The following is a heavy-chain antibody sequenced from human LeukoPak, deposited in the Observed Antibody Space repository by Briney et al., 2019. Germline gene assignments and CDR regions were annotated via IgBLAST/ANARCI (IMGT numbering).Heavy chain of an antibody. D-gene: IGHD5-18*01. CDR2: IYYSGST. Sequence: SGTLSLTCTVSGGSISSGGYYWSWIRQHPGKGLEWIGYIYYSGSTYYNPSLKSRVTISVDTSKNQFSLKLSSVTAADTAVYYCARDRVDTAMHGMDVWGQGTTVTVSS. J-gene: IGHJ6*02. CDR3: ARDRVDTAMHGMDV. V-gene: IGHV4-31*03. CDR1: GGSISSGGYY.